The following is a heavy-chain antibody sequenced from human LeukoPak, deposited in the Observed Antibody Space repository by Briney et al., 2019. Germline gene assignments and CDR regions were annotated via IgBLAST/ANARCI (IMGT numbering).Heavy chain of an antibody. CDR3: ARGNILTGYCFDF. D-gene: IGHD3-9*01. CDR2: IHYTGAT. V-gene: IGHV4-34*01. CDR1: GGSITGYY. J-gene: IGHJ4*02. Sequence: SETLSLTCAVYGGSITGYYWSWIRQTPGRGLEWVGEIHYTGATSYNPSLKSRATISTDTSKNQFSLRLSSVTAADAAVYYCARGNILTGYCFDFWGQGALVTVSS.